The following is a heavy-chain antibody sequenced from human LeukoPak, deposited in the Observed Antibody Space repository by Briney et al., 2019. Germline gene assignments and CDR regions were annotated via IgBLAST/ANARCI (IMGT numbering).Heavy chain of an antibody. D-gene: IGHD6-19*01. Sequence: GGSLRLSCAASGFVFSSQDMGWVRQAPGKGLEWVSAISDGGSRTYYADSVKGRFTISRDNSKNTLHLQMNSLRAEDTAVYYCAKDARRSSGWYFFNHWGQGTLVTVSS. J-gene: IGHJ4*02. CDR3: AKDARRSSGWYFFNH. V-gene: IGHV3-23*01. CDR1: GFVFSSQD. CDR2: ISDGGSRT.